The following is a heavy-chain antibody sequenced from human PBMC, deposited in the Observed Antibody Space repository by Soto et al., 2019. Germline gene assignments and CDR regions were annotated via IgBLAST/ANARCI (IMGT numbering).Heavy chain of an antibody. Sequence: GGSLRLSCAASGFTFSSYSMNWVRQAPGKGLEWLSHISSSSSTIYYADSVKGRFTISRDNAKNSLSLQMNSLRAEDTAVYYCARGYYYGMDVWGQGTTVTVSS. V-gene: IGHV3-48*01. CDR2: ISSSSSTI. CDR1: GFTFSSYS. J-gene: IGHJ6*02. CDR3: ARGYYYGMDV.